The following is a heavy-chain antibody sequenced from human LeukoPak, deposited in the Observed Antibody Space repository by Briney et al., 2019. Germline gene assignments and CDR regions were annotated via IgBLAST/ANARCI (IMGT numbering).Heavy chain of an antibody. D-gene: IGHD4-17*01. Sequence: PGGSLRLSCAASGFTFSDYYMSWIRQAPGKGLEWVSYISSSGSTIYYADSVKGRFTISRDNAKNSLYLQMNSLRAEDTAVYYCARAVTGYYYYYMGVWGKGTTVTVSS. CDR1: GFTFSDYY. CDR2: ISSSGSTI. V-gene: IGHV3-11*01. J-gene: IGHJ6*03. CDR3: ARAVTGYYYYYMGV.